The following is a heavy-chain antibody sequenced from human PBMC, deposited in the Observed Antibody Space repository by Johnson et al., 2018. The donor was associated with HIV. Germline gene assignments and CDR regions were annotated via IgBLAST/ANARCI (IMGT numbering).Heavy chain of an antibody. J-gene: IGHJ3*02. V-gene: IGHV3-30*03. D-gene: IGHD6-13*01. Sequence: VQVVESGGGLVQPGGSLRLSCAASGFTFDDYAMHWVRQAPGKGLEWVAIISYDGSNKYYADSVKGRFTISRDNSKNTLYLQMNSLRVEDTAVYYCAREPLVPDGFDIWGQGTMVTVSS. CDR3: AREPLVPDGFDI. CDR1: GFTFDDYA. CDR2: ISYDGSNK.